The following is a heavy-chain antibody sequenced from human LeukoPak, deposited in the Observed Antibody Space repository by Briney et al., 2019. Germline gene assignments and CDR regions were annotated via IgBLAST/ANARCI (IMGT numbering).Heavy chain of an antibody. Sequence: GGSLRLSCAASGFTFINAWMTWVRQAPGKGLEWVGRIQSTTNGGTPDYATPVKGRFTISRDDSKNTLYLQLNSLKTEDTAVYYCTSGVGTLDYWGQGALVTVSS. CDR2: IQSTTNGGTP. D-gene: IGHD1-14*01. CDR3: TSGVGTLDY. J-gene: IGHJ4*02. CDR1: GFTFINAW. V-gene: IGHV3-15*01.